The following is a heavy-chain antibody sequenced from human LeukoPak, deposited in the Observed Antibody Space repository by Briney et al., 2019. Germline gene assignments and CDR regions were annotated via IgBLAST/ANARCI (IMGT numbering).Heavy chain of an antibody. D-gene: IGHD4-23*01. CDR2: INPNSGGT. CDR3: AISDYGGKSPPLDF. Sequence: ASVKVSCKASGYTFTGYFIHWVRQAPGQGLEWMGWINPNSGGTNYAQKFQGRVTMTRDTSISTAYMELSRLRSDDTAVYYCAISDYGGKSPPLDFWGQGTLVTVSS. J-gene: IGHJ4*02. V-gene: IGHV1-2*02. CDR1: GYTFTGYF.